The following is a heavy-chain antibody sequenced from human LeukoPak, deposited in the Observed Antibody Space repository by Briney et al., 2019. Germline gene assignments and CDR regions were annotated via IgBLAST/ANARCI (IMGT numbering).Heavy chain of an antibody. CDR3: ARRRRPERAYYDFWSGYAHFDY. D-gene: IGHD3-3*01. CDR1: GGSFSGYY. Sequence: PSETLSLTCAVYGGSFSGYYWSWIRQPPGKGLEWIGEINYSGSTNYNPSLKSRVTISVDTSKNQFSLKLSSVTAADTAVYYCARRRRPERAYYDFWSGYAHFDYWGQGTLVTVSS. V-gene: IGHV4-34*01. J-gene: IGHJ4*02. CDR2: INYSGST.